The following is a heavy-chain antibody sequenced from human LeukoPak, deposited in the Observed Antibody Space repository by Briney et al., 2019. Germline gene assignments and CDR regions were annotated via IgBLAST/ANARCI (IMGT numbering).Heavy chain of an antibody. Sequence: GGSLRLSCAASGFTFSSYAMSWVRQAPGKGLEWVSSISGSGGSTYYADSVKGRFTISRDNSKKTLYLQMNSLRAEDTAVYYCAKDRVTIFGVVIPPDAFDIWGQGTMVTVSS. CDR1: GFTFSSYA. CDR2: ISGSGGST. CDR3: AKDRVTIFGVVIPPDAFDI. D-gene: IGHD3-3*01. V-gene: IGHV3-23*01. J-gene: IGHJ3*02.